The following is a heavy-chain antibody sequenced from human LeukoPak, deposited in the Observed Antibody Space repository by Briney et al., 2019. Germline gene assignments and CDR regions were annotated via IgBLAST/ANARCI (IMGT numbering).Heavy chain of an antibody. D-gene: IGHD4-17*01. J-gene: IGHJ6*02. V-gene: IGHV1-69*01. CDR1: GGTFSSYA. CDR2: IIPIFGTV. Sequence: GSSVKVSCKASGGTFSSYAISWVRQAPGQGLEWMGGIIPIFGTVKSAQKFQGRVTITADESTSTAYMELSSLRSEGTAVYYCARVEYDTVTETDVYYYGMDVWGQGTTVTVSS. CDR3: ARVEYDTVTETDVYYYGMDV.